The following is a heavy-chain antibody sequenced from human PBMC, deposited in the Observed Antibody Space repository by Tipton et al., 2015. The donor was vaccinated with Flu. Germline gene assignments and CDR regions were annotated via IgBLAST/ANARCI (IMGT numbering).Heavy chain of an antibody. CDR2: IYTSGTT. J-gene: IGHJ4*02. CDR1: GGSISSGSYY. V-gene: IGHV4-61*02. CDR3: ARGSGSGPYVIFDS. Sequence: TLSLTCTVSGGSISSGSYYWTWIRQPAGKGLECIGRIYTSGTTYYTPSLKSRVTMSIDTSKNQFSLKMRSVTAADTAVYYCARGSGSGPYVIFDSWGQGTLVTVSS. D-gene: IGHD3-10*01.